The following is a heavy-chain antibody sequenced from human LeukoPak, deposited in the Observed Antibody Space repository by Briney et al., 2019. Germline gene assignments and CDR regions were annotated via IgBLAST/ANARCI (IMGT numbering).Heavy chain of an antibody. CDR2: IYYSGST. CDR1: GVSISSSSYY. J-gene: IGHJ4*02. D-gene: IGHD6-19*01. Sequence: SETLSLTCTVSGVSISSSSYYWGWIRQPPGKGLEWIGSIYYSGSTYYNPSLKSRVTISVDTSKNQFSLKLSSVTAADTAVYYCARHARVADHLDYWGQGTLVTVSS. CDR3: ARHARVADHLDY. V-gene: IGHV4-39*01.